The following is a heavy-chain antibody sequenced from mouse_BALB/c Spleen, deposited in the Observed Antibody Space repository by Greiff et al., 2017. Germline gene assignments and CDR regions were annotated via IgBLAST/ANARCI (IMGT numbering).Heavy chain of an antibody. CDR2: IWAGGST. V-gene: IGHV2-9*02. Sequence: VQLKESGPGLVAPSQSLYITCTVSGFSLTGYGVHWVRQPPGKGLEWLGVIWAGGSTNYNEALMSRQSISKDNSTSQVVLKMNSRQTDDTAMYYCARGGGNWYFDVWGAGTTVTVSS. D-gene: IGHD2-14*01. CDR1: GFSLTGYG. J-gene: IGHJ1*01. CDR3: ARGGGNWYFDV.